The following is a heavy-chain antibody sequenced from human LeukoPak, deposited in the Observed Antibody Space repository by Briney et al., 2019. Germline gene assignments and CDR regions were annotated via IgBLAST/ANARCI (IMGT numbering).Heavy chain of an antibody. CDR1: GGSFSGYY. V-gene: IGHV4-34*01. Sequence: SETLSLTCAVYGGSFSGYYWSWIRQPPGKGLEWIGEINHSGSTNYNPSLESRVTISVDTSKNQFSLKLSSVTAADTAVYYCARVGLVARRISRDNYYYYMDVWGKGTTVTVSS. J-gene: IGHJ6*03. CDR2: INHSGST. CDR3: ARVGLVARRISRDNYYYYMDV. D-gene: IGHD6-6*01.